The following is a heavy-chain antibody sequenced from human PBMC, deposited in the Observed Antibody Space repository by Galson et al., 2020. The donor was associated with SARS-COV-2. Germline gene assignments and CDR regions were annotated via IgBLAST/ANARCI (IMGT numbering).Heavy chain of an antibody. V-gene: IGHV3-7*03. Sequence: GGSLRLSCAASGFTFSSYWMSWVRQAPGKGLEWVANIKQDGSEKYYVDSVKGRFTISRDNAKNSLYLQMNSLRAEDTAVYYCARDSLYNWNYQKVGPGWFDPWGQGTLVTVSS. CDR1: GFTFSSYW. D-gene: IGHD1-7*01. CDR3: ARDSLYNWNYQKVGPGWFDP. J-gene: IGHJ5*02. CDR2: IKQDGSEK.